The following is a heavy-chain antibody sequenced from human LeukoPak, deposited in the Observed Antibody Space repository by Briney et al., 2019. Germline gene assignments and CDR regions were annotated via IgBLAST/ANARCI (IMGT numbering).Heavy chain of an antibody. CDR2: INQDGSEK. CDR1: GFTFSNYW. J-gene: IGHJ4*02. CDR3: ARRSWFGELDY. D-gene: IGHD3-10*01. V-gene: IGHV3-7*01. Sequence: GGSLRLSCVTSGFTFSNYWMSWVRQAPGKGLEWVANINQDGSEKYYVDSVKGRFTISRDNAKNSLHLQMNSLRAEDTAVYYCARRSWFGELDYWGQGTLVTGSS.